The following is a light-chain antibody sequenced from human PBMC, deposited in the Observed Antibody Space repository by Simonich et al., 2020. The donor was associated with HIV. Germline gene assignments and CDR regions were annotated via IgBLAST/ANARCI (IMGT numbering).Light chain of an antibody. Sequence: QSALTQPPSASGSPGQSVTISCTGTSNDVGAYNYVSWYQQHPGKAPPLMIYEVTKRPSGVPDRFAGSKSGNTASLTVSGLRAEDEADYYCSSYAGSNNWVFGGGNKLTVL. CDR2: EVT. CDR3: SSYAGSNNWV. CDR1: SNDVGAYNY. J-gene: IGLJ3*02. V-gene: IGLV2-8*01.